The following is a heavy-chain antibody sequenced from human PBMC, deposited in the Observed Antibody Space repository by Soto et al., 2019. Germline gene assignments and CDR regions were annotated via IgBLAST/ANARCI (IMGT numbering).Heavy chain of an antibody. CDR1: GFTFSSYG. J-gene: IGHJ6*02. V-gene: IGHV3-33*01. Sequence: GGSLRLSCAASGFTFSSYGMHWVRQAPGKGLEWVAVIWYDGSNKYYADSVKGRFTISRDNSKNTLYLQMNSLRAEDTAVYYCARNGWGYCSGGSCYSNYYYYGMDVWGQGTTVTVSS. CDR3: ARNGWGYCSGGSCYSNYYYYGMDV. D-gene: IGHD2-15*01. CDR2: IWYDGSNK.